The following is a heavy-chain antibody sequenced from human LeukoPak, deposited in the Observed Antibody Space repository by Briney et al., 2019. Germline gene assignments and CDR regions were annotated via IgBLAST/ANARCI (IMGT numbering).Heavy chain of an antibody. Sequence: ASVKVSCKASGYTFTGYYMPWVRQAPGQGLEWMGWINPNSGGTNYAQKFQGRVTMTRDTSISTAYMELSRLRSDDTAVYYCAREYYDSSGRRIDYWGQGTLVTVSS. J-gene: IGHJ4*02. CDR3: AREYYDSSGRRIDY. CDR1: GYTFTGYY. D-gene: IGHD3-22*01. V-gene: IGHV1-2*02. CDR2: INPNSGGT.